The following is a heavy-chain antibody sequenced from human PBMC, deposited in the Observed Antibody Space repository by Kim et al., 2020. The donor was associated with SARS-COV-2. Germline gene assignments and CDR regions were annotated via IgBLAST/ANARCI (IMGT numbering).Heavy chain of an antibody. Sequence: ASVKVSCKASGYTFTSYGISWVRQAPGQGLEWMGWISAYNGNTNYAQKLQGRVTMTTDTSTSTAYMELRSLRSDDTAVYYCARDHRIAVAGNPFDYWGQGTLVTVSS. D-gene: IGHD6-19*01. J-gene: IGHJ4*02. CDR3: ARDHRIAVAGNPFDY. CDR1: GYTFTSYG. CDR2: ISAYNGNT. V-gene: IGHV1-18*01.